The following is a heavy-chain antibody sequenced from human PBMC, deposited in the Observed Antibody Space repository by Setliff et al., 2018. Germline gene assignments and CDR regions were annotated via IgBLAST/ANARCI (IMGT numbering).Heavy chain of an antibody. V-gene: IGHV1-46*01. D-gene: IGHD2-21*01. CDR3: ASADVVVAP. CDR1: GYTLTNCY. J-gene: IGHJ4*02. CDR2: INPSGGLT. Sequence: ASVKVSCKASGYTLTNCYMHWVRQAPGQGLEWMGIINPSGGLTRYAQKFQGKVTMTRDTSTSTVYMEVSSLRSEDTAVFYCASADVVVAPWGQGTLVTVSS.